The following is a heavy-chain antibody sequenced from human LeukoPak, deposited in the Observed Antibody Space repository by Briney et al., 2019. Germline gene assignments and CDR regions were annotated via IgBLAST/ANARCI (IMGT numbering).Heavy chain of an antibody. CDR3: ARSHCTTSSCDTRYFQY. J-gene: IGHJ4*02. CDR2: INPDSGGT. D-gene: IGHD2-2*01. CDR1: GYTFTGYY. Sequence: GASVKLSCTASGYTFTGYYIQWLRQAPGHGLEWLGWINPDSGGTRYPQRFQGRVTMTRDTSISTAYMELSRLTSDDTAMYYCARSHCTTSSCDTRYFQYWGQGTQITVSS. V-gene: IGHV1-2*02.